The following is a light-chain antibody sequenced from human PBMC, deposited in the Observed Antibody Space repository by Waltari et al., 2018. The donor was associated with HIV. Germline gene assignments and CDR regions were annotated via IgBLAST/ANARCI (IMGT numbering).Light chain of an antibody. CDR3: ASYAGRNNLV. V-gene: IGLV2-8*01. J-gene: IGLJ2*01. Sequence: QSALTQPPSASGSPGQSVTISCTGTSRDVGGYNYVSWYKQHPGEAPKVVLFEVYKRPSCVPDRLSGSKSGNTASLTVSGLQAEDEATYDCASYAGRNNLVFGGGTKLTVL. CDR1: SRDVGGYNY. CDR2: EVY.